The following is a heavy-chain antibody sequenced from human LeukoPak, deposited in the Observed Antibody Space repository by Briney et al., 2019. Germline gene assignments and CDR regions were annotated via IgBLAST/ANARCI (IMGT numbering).Heavy chain of an antibody. CDR2: ISSSGSTI. CDR3: ARAPQWLLNWFDP. V-gene: IGHV3-11*01. J-gene: IGHJ5*02. D-gene: IGHD5-12*01. Sequence: GGSLRLSCAASGFTFSDYYMSWIRQAPGKGLEWVSYISSSGSTIYYADSVKGRFTISRDNAKNSLYLQMNSLRAEDTALYYCARAPQWLLNWFDPWGQGTLVTVSS. CDR1: GFTFSDYY.